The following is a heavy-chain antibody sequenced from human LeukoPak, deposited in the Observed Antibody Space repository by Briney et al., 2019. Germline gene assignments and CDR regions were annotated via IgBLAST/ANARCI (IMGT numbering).Heavy chain of an antibody. CDR1: GGSFSGYY. CDR2: INHSGST. CDR3: ARDRFDDSSGYYYHYYFYMDV. V-gene: IGHV4-34*01. J-gene: IGHJ6*03. D-gene: IGHD3-22*01. Sequence: SETLSLTCAVYGGSFSGYYWSWIRQPPGKGLEWIGEINHSGSTNYNPSLKSRVTISVDTSKNQFSLKLSSVTAADTAVYYCARDRFDDSSGYYYHYYFYMDVWGKGTTVTVSS.